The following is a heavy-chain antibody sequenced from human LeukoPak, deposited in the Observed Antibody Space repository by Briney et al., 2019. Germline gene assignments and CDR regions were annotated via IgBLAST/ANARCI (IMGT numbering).Heavy chain of an antibody. Sequence: PSETLSLTCTVCGGSISSYYWSWIRQPPGKGMEWIGYIYYSGSTNYNPSLKSRVTISVDTSKNQFSLKLSSVTAADTAVYYCAREDCSSTSCYFDYWGQGTLVTVSS. J-gene: IGHJ4*02. D-gene: IGHD2-2*01. CDR2: IYYSGST. CDR3: AREDCSSTSCYFDY. V-gene: IGHV4-59*01. CDR1: GGSISSYY.